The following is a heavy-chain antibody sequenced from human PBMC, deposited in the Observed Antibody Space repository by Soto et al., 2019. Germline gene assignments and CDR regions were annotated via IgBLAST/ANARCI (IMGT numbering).Heavy chain of an antibody. J-gene: IGHJ5*02. Sequence: ASVKVSCKASGYTFTSYGISWVRQAPGQGLEWMGWISAYNGNTNYAQKLQGRVTMTTDTSTSTAYMELRSLRSEDTAVYYCATGRVAATVVPWFDPWGQGTLVTVSS. CDR2: ISAYNGNT. CDR1: GYTFTSYG. V-gene: IGHV1-18*01. CDR3: ATGRVAATVVPWFDP. D-gene: IGHD2-15*01.